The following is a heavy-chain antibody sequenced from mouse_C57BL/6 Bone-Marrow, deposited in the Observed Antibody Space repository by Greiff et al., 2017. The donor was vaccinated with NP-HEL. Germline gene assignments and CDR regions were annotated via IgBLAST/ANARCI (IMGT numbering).Heavy chain of an antibody. J-gene: IGHJ4*01. CDR2: IYPRDGST. D-gene: IGHD1-1*01. CDR3: ASEYYRRGDAMDY. Sequence: QVQLQQSGPELVKPGASVKLSCKASGYTFTSYDINWVKQRPGQGLEWIGWIYPRDGSTKYTEKFKGKATLTVDTSSSTAYMELHSLTSEDSAVYFCASEYYRRGDAMDYWGQGTSVTVSS. CDR1: GYTFTSYD. V-gene: IGHV1-85*01.